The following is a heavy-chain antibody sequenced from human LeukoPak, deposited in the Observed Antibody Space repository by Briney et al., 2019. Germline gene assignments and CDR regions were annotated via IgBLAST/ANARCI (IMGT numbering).Heavy chain of an antibody. CDR3: ARYYGDHAGCFDY. V-gene: IGHV3-30*02. J-gene: IGHJ4*02. CDR2: IRYDGSDK. D-gene: IGHD4-17*01. Sequence: GSLRLSCAASGFTFSSYGMHWVRQAPGKGLEWVAFIRYDGSDKFYADSVKGRFTISRDNAKNSLYLQMSSLRAEDTAMYYCARYYGDHAGCFDYWGQGTLVTVSS. CDR1: GFTFSSYG.